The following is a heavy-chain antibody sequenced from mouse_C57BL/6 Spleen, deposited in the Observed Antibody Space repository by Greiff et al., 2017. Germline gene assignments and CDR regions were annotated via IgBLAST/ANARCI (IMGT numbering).Heavy chain of an antibody. CDR1: GYTFTSYW. CDR2: IDPSDSYT. V-gene: IGHV1-50*01. J-gene: IGHJ3*01. CDR3: ANSNYFDY. D-gene: IGHD2-5*01. Sequence: VKLVESGAELVKPGASVKLSCKASGYTFTSYWMQWVKQRPGQGLEWIGEIDPSDSYTNYNQKFKGKATLTVDTASSTAYMQLSSLTSEDSAVYYCANSNYFDYWGQGTLVTVSA.